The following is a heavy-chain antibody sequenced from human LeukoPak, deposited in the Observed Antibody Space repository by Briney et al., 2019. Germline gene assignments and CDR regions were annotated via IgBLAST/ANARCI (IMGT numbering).Heavy chain of an antibody. J-gene: IGHJ6*03. CDR3: ARSLQLRFLEWQPGDLNYYYYYMDV. CDR2: IIPIFGTA. CDR1: GGTFSNYA. D-gene: IGHD3-3*01. V-gene: IGHV1-69*13. Sequence: ASVKVSCKASGGTFSNYAISWVRQAPGQGLEWMGGIIPIFGTANYAQKFQGRVTITADESTSTAYMELSSLRSEDTAVYYCARSLQLRFLEWQPGDLNYYYYYMDVWGKGTTVTVSS.